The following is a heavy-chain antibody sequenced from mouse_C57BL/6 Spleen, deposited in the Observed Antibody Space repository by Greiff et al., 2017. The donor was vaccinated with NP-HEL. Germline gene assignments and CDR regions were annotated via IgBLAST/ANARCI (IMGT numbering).Heavy chain of an antibody. D-gene: IGHD1-1*01. CDR3: ARGDTTVVVRGYAMDY. Sequence: QVQLQQSGAELARPGASVKLSCKASGYTFTSYGISWVKQRTGQGLEWIGEIYPRSGNTYYNEKFKGKATLTADKSSSTAYMELRSLTSEDSAVYFCARGDTTVVVRGYAMDYWGQGTSVTVSS. CDR1: GYTFTSYG. J-gene: IGHJ4*01. V-gene: IGHV1-81*01. CDR2: IYPRSGNT.